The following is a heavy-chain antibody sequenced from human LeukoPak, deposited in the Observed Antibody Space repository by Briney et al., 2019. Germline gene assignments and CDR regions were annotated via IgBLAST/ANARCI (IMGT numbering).Heavy chain of an antibody. D-gene: IGHD3-10*01. CDR1: GFTFSSYA. CDR3: ARGWAMVRALDI. CDR2: ISYVGSNK. J-gene: IGHJ3*02. Sequence: PGGSLRLSCAASGFTFSSYAMHWVRQAPGKGLEWVAVISYVGSNKYYADSVKGRFTISRDNSKNTLYLQMNSLRAEDTAVYYCARGWAMVRALDIWGQGTMVTVSS. V-gene: IGHV3-30*04.